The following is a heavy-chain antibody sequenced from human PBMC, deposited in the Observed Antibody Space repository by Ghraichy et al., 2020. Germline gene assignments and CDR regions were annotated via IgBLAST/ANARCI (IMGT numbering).Heavy chain of an antibody. Sequence: GGSLRLSCSASRFIFSSYVMHWVRQAPGKGLEYVSGISSNGGSTYYADSVKDRFTISRDNSKNTLYLQMSSQRAEDTAVYYCVKGGYDFWSGYPFDYWGQGTLVTVSS. CDR2: ISSNGGST. V-gene: IGHV3-64D*06. CDR1: RFIFSSYV. CDR3: VKGGYDFWSGYPFDY. D-gene: IGHD3-3*01. J-gene: IGHJ4*02.